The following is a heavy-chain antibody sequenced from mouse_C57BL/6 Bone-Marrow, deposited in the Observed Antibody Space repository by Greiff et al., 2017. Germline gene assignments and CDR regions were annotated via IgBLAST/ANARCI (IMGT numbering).Heavy chain of an antibody. Sequence: EVKLMESGGGLVQPGGSMKLSCVASGFTFSNYWMNWVRQSPEKGLEWVAQIRLKSDNYATHYAESVKGRFTISRDDSKSSVYLQMNNLRAEDTGIYYCTEDGYYYGSSYAMDYWGQGTSVTVSS. V-gene: IGHV6-3*01. CDR1: GFTFSNYW. CDR2: IRLKSDNYAT. D-gene: IGHD1-1*01. CDR3: TEDGYYYGSSYAMDY. J-gene: IGHJ4*01.